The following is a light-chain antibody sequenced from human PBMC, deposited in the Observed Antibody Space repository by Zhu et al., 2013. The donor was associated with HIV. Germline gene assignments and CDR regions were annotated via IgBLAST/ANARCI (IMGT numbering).Light chain of an antibody. V-gene: IGKV1-9*01. J-gene: IGKJ4*01. CDR1: QDIGRY. Sequence: DIQLTQSPSFVSASVRDRVTITCRASQDIGRYLAWYQQRPGKAPELLVYAASTLQDGVPSRFAGRGSGTEFTLTITSLQPDDFATYFCQQFNAYPLTFGGGTRVE. CDR2: AAS. CDR3: QQFNAYPLT.